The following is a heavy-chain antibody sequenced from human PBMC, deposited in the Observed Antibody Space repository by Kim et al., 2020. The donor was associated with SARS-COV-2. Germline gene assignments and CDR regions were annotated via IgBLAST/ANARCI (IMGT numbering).Heavy chain of an antibody. CDR1: GFTFSSYG. Sequence: GGSLRLSCAASGFTFSSYGMHWVRQAPGKGLEWVAVIWYDGSNKYYADSVKGRFTISRDNSKNTLYLQMNSLRAEDTAVYYCARDILGRVAGTDYFDYWGQGTLVTVSS. CDR3: ARDILGRVAGTDYFDY. J-gene: IGHJ4*02. D-gene: IGHD6-19*01. CDR2: IWYDGSNK. V-gene: IGHV3-33*01.